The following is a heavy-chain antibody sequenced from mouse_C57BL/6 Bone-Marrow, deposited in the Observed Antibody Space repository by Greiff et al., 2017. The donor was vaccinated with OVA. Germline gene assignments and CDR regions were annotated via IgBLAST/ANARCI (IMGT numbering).Heavy chain of an antibody. CDR2: IRSKSNNYAT. J-gene: IGHJ4*01. CDR1: GFSFNTYA. V-gene: IGHV10-1*01. CDR3: LCDYDYGYYYAMDY. D-gene: IGHD2-4*01. Sequence: GGGLVQPKGSLKLSCAASGFSFNTYAINWVRQAPGKGLEWVARIRSKSNNYATYYADSVKDRFTISRDDSESMLYLQMNNMKTEDTAMDYFLCDYDYGYYYAMDYWGQGTSVTVSS.